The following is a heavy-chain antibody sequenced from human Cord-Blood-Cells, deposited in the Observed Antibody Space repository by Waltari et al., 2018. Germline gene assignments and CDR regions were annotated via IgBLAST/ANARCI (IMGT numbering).Heavy chain of an antibody. J-gene: IGHJ4*02. D-gene: IGHD2-8*02. CDR2: IKHSGST. V-gene: IGHV4-34*01. CDR3: ASLVVVFDY. CDR1: GGSFSGYY. Sequence: QVQLQQWGAGRLKPSDTLSLTCGVYGGSFSGYYWSCIRQPPGKVLEWIGEIKHSGSTNYIPSLKSRVTISVDTSTNQFSLKLSSVTAADTAVYYCASLVVVFDYWGQGTLVTVSS.